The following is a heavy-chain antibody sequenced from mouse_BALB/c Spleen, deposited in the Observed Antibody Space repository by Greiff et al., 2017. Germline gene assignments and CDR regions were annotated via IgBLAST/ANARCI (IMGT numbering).Heavy chain of an antibody. D-gene: IGHD2-4*01. CDR2: IDPSDSYT. CDR3: AREEGSNMITAKAMDY. Sequence: VQLQQPGAELVKPGASVKLSCKASGYTFTSYWMHWVKQRPGQGLEWIGEIDPSDSYTNYNQKFKGKATLTVDKSSSTAYMQLSSLTSEDSAVYYCAREEGSNMITAKAMDYWGQGTSVTVSS. J-gene: IGHJ4*01. CDR1: GYTFTSYW. V-gene: IGHV1-69*02.